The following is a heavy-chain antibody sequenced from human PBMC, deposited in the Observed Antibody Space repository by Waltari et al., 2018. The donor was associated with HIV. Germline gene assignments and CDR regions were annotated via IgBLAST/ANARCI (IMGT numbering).Heavy chain of an antibody. V-gene: IGHV1-18*01. Sequence: QVQLVQSGAEVKKPGASVKVSCKASGYTFTSYGISWVRQAPGQGLEWMGWISAYNGITKYAQKLQGRVTMTRDTSTSTAYMELSSLRSDDTAVYYCARVGCSSASCYNDWFDPWGQGTLVTVSS. J-gene: IGHJ5*02. CDR2: ISAYNGIT. CDR3: ARVGCSSASCYNDWFDP. CDR1: GYTFTSYG. D-gene: IGHD2-2*02.